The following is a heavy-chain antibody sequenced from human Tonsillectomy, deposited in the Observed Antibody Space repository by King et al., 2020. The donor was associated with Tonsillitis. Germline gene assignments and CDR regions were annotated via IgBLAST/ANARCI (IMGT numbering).Heavy chain of an antibody. CDR2: IYPGDSDT. J-gene: IGHJ5*02. CDR3: ARPPRCRLDGYNYGEGVS. CDR1: GYSFTTYW. V-gene: IGHV5-51*01. Sequence: VQLVESGAEVKKPGASLKISCKGSGYSFTTYWIGWVRQMPGKGLEWMGIIYPGDSDTRYSPSFQGQVTISADKSMNTAYLQWSSLKASDTAMYYCARPPRCRLDGYNYGEGVSWGQGPLVTAAS. D-gene: IGHD5-24*01.